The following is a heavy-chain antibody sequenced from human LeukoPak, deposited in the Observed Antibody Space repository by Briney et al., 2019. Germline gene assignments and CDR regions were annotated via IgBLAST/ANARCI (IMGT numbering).Heavy chain of an antibody. CDR2: INHSGST. D-gene: IGHD2-2*01. CDR1: GGSFSDYY. J-gene: IGHJ6*03. Sequence: SETLSLTCAVYGGSFSDYYWSWIRQPPGKGLEWTGEINHSGSTNYNPSLKSRVTISVDTSKNQFSLKLSSVTAADTAVYYCARGSSLPGDIVVVPAAQGYYYYMDVWGKGTTVTVSS. CDR3: ARGSSLPGDIVVVPAAQGYYYYMDV. V-gene: IGHV4-34*01.